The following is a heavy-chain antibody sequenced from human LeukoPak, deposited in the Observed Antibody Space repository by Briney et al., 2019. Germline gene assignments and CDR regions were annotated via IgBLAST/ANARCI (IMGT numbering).Heavy chain of an antibody. D-gene: IGHD5-12*01. Sequence: PGGSLRLSCAASGFTFSSYWMHWVRQAPGKGLVWVSRINSDGSSTSYADSVKGRFTISRDNAKNTLYLQMNSLRAEDTAVYYCARDLDIVATIDYFDYWGQGTLVTVSS. CDR1: GFTFSSYW. CDR2: INSDGSST. V-gene: IGHV3-74*01. CDR3: ARDLDIVATIDYFDY. J-gene: IGHJ4*02.